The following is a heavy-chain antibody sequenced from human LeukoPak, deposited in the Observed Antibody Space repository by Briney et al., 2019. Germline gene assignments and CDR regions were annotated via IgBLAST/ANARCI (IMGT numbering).Heavy chain of an antibody. V-gene: IGHV4-59*06. J-gene: IGHJ5*02. Sequence: SETLSLTCIVSGDSITNHYWSLIRQHPGKGLEWIGYIYYSGSTYYNPSLKSQVTISVDTSKNQFSLKLSSVTAADTAVYYCASQNDSGWYGGWFDPWGQGTLVTVSS. CDR3: ASQNDSGWYGGWFDP. CDR2: IYYSGST. D-gene: IGHD6-19*01. CDR1: GDSITNHY.